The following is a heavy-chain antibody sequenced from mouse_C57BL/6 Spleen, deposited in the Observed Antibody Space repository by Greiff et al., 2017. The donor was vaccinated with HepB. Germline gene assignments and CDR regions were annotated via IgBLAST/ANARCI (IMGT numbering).Heavy chain of an antibody. CDR2: INPSNGGT. V-gene: IGHV1-53*01. J-gene: IGHJ4*01. D-gene: IGHD4-1*01. Sequence: QVHVKQPGTELVKPGASVKLSCKASGYTFTSYWMHWVKQRPGQGLEWIGNINPSNGGTNYNEKFKSKATLTVDKSSSTAYMQLSSLTSEDSAVYYCARSEWDGNRDYAMDYWGQGTSVTVSS. CDR1: GYTFTSYW. CDR3: ARSEWDGNRDYAMDY.